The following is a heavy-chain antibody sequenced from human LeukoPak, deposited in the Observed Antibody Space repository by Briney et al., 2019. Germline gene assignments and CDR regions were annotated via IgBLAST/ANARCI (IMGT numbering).Heavy chain of an antibody. CDR2: INHSGST. J-gene: IGHJ5*02. CDR1: GGSFSGYY. D-gene: IGHD2-2*01. CDR3: ARVRPVHCSSTSCYRNWFDP. Sequence: SETLSLTCAVYGGSFSGYYWSWIRQPPGKGLEWIGEINHSGSTNYNPSLKSRVTISVDTSKNQFSLKLSSVTAADTAVYYCARVRPVHCSSTSCYRNWFDPWGQETLVTVSS. V-gene: IGHV4-34*01.